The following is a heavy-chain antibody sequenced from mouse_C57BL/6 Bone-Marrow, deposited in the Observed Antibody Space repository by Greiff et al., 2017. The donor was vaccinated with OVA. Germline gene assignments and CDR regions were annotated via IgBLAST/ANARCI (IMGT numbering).Heavy chain of an antibody. CDR3: ARKIYYGNYFDY. J-gene: IGHJ2*01. Sequence: VHLVESGAELARPGASVTLSCKASGYTFTSYGISWVKQRTGQGLEWIGEIYPRSGNTYYNEKFKGKATLTADKSSSTAYMELRSLTSEDSAVYFCARKIYYGNYFDYWGQGTTLTVSS. CDR2: IYPRSGNT. CDR1: GYTFTSYG. V-gene: IGHV1-81*01. D-gene: IGHD2-1*01.